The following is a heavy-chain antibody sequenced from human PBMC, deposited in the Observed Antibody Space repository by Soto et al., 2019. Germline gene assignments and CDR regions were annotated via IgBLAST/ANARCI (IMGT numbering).Heavy chain of an antibody. V-gene: IGHV3-53*02. J-gene: IGHJ4*02. D-gene: IGHD3-22*01. CDR2: IYSGDST. Sequence: EVQLVETGGGLIQPGGSLRLSCAASGFTVSTNSMSWVRQAPGKGLEWVSGIYSGDSTSYADSVKGRFTISKDNSKNTLYLQMNSLRAEDTAVYYCARSTSSGYYYYWGQGTLVTVSS. CDR3: ARSTSSGYYYY. CDR1: GFTVSTNS.